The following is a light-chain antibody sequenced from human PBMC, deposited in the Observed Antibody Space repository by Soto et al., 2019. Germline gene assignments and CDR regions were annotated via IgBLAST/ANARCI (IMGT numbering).Light chain of an antibody. CDR3: ASSAGGNQV. CDR2: EVT. V-gene: IGLV2-8*01. CDR1: SSDIGGYNF. Sequence: ALTQPASVSGSPGQSVTISCTGTSSDIGGYNFVSWYQHHPGKAPKLMIYEVTKRPSGVPDRFSGSRSGNTAFLTVSGLLAEDEADFYCASSAGGNQVLGNGTKVTV. J-gene: IGLJ1*01.